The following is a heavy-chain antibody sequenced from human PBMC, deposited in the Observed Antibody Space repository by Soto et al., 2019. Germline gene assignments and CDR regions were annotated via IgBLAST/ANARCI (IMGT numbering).Heavy chain of an antibody. CDR1: GDSSSSYY. Sequence: SETLSLTCTVSGDSSSSYYWSWIRQPPGKGLEWIGYIYYSGSTNYNPSLKSRVTISVDTSKNQFSLKLSSVTAADTAVYYCARELFGRSVWFDPWGQGTLVTVSS. J-gene: IGHJ5*02. D-gene: IGHD3-10*01. CDR3: ARELFGRSVWFDP. CDR2: IYYSGST. V-gene: IGHV4-59*01.